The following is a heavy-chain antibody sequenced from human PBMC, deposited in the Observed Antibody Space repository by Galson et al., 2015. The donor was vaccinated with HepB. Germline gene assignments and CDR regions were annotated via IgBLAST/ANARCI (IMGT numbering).Heavy chain of an antibody. CDR3: ATELITIFDY. D-gene: IGHD3-10*01. V-gene: IGHV3-33*01. CDR1: GFTFSSYG. J-gene: IGHJ4*02. CDR2: IWYDGSNK. Sequence: SLRLSCAASGFTFSSYGMHWVRQAPGKGLEWVAVIWYDGSNKYYADSVKGRFTISRDNSKNTLYLQMNSLRAEDTAVYYCATELITIFDYWGQGNPGHRLL.